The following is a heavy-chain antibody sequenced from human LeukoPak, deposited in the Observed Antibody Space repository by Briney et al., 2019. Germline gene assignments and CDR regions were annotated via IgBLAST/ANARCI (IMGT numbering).Heavy chain of an antibody. CDR1: GFTFSGHN. Sequence: PGGSLRLSCAASGFTFSGHNMNWVRQAPGKGLEWISFVSISSGTIYYADSVNGRFRISRDNSKNTLYLQMNSLRAEDTAVYYCTLGDYCYMDVWGKGTTVTVSS. V-gene: IGHV3-48*01. J-gene: IGHJ6*03. CDR2: VSISSGTI. CDR3: TLGDYCYMDV.